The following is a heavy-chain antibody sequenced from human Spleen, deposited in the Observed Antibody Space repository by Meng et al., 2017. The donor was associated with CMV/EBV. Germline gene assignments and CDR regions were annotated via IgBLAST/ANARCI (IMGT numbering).Heavy chain of an antibody. J-gene: IGHJ3*02. V-gene: IGHV3-48*04. CDR3: ARGVPAPVGDTFDI. CDR1: GFSFSTSS. Sequence: GGSLRLSCAASGFSFSTSSMNWVRQAPGKGLEWLSYISVSSGSINYADSVKGRFTISRDNAKNSLYLQMSSLRVEDTAVYYCARGVPAPVGDTFDIWGQGTMVTVSS. D-gene: IGHD2-2*01. CDR2: ISVSSGSI.